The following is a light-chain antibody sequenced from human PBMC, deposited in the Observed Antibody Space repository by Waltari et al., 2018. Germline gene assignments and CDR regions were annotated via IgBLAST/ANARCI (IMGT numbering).Light chain of an antibody. CDR2: AVN. V-gene: IGLV2-23*02. CDR3: CSYAGSTTFVL. CDR1: SSDVGSFNL. J-gene: IGLJ2*01. Sequence: QSALTQPASVSGSPGQSITISCTGTSSDVGSFNLVSWYQLLPGKAPKLLISAVNKRPSGVSNRFSGSKSGLTASLTISGLQAGDEADYYCCSYAGSTTFVLFGGGTKLTVL.